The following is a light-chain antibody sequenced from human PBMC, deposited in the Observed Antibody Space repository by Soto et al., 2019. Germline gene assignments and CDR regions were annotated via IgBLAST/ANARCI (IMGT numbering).Light chain of an antibody. CDR2: AAS. J-gene: IGKJ2*01. CDR1: QSVSRH. CDR3: QQSYSTPRMYT. V-gene: IGKV1-39*01. Sequence: DIQMTQSPSSLSASVGDSVTITCRASQSVSRHLNWYQQKPGEAPKLLIYAASSLQRGVPSRFSGSGSGIEFTLTINNLQPEDFATYACQQSYSTPRMYTFGQGTKLEIK.